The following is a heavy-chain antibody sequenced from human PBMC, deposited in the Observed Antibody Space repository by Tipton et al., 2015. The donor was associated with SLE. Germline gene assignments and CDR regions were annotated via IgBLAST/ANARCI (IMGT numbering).Heavy chain of an antibody. CDR2: IQQDGSVK. CDR3: ARGSGWYCNF. Sequence: SLRLSCTASEFTFSTYYMSWFRQAPGKGLGWVANIQQDGSVKHYLDSVKGRFTVSRDNAKNSLYLQMNSLRAEDTAVYYCARGSGWYCNFWGQGTLVTVSS. CDR1: EFTFSTYY. V-gene: IGHV3-7*01. D-gene: IGHD6-19*01. J-gene: IGHJ4*02.